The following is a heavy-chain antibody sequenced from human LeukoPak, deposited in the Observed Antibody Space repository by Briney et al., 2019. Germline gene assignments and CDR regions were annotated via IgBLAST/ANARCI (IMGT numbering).Heavy chain of an antibody. CDR1: GFTLSDYY. CDR3: ARRYFDWFLGAGGSLDV. D-gene: IGHD3-9*01. CDR2: IKQDGSEK. Sequence: HPGGSLRLSCAASGFTLSDYYMSWIRQAPGKGLEWVANIKQDGSEKYYVDSVKGRFTISRDNANDSVYLQLNSLRAEDTAVYYCARRYFDWFLGAGGSLDVWGQGTMVTVSS. V-gene: IGHV3-7*01. J-gene: IGHJ3*01.